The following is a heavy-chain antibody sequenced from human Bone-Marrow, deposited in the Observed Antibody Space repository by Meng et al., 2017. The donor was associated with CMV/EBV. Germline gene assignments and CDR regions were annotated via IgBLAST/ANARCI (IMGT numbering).Heavy chain of an antibody. CDR2: IIPLLGIA. CDR3: GGGSGSRLDSSSSAYYYYGVDV. D-gene: IGHD6-6*01. V-gene: IGHV1-69*10. J-gene: IGHJ6*02. CDR1: GDTFITYA. Sequence: SVKVSCKASGDTFITYAISWVRQAPGQGLEWMGGIIPLLGIANYAQKFQGRVTITADKSTSIAYLELSNLRSEDTAVYYCGGGSGSRLDSSSSAYYYYGVDVWGQGTTVTVSS.